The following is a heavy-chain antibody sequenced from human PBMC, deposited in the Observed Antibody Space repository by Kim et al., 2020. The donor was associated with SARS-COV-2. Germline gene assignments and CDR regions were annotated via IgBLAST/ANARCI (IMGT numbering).Heavy chain of an antibody. J-gene: IGHJ4*01. D-gene: IGHD6-13*01. CDR3: ARDRVAAAGTPFDY. Sequence: SETLSLTCTVSGGSISSSSYYWGWIRQPPGMGLEWIGSIYYSGSTYYNPSLKSRVTISVDTSKNQFSLKLSSVTAADTAVYYCARDRVAAAGTPFDYWG. CDR1: GGSISSSSYY. CDR2: IYYSGST. V-gene: IGHV4-39*07.